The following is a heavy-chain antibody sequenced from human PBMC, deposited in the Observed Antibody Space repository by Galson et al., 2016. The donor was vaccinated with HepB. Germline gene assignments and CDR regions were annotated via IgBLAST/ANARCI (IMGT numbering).Heavy chain of an antibody. D-gene: IGHD4-17*01. CDR1: GFTVSSNY. J-gene: IGHJ4*02. CDR2: IYSGGST. Sequence: SLRLSCAASGFTVSSNYMSWVRQAPGKGLEWVSVIYSGGSTYYADSVKGRFTISRDNSKNTLYLQMNSLRAEDTAVYYCVRGNYGDPFDYWGQGTLVTVSS. CDR3: VRGNYGDPFDY. V-gene: IGHV3-53*01.